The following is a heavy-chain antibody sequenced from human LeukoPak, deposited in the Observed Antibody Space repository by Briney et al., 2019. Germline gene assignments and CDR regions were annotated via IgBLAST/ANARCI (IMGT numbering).Heavy chain of an antibody. CDR3: ARRGYCSSSSCTDAFDI. D-gene: IGHD2-2*01. V-gene: IGHV5-51*01. J-gene: IGHJ3*02. CDR2: IYPADSDT. CDR1: ACSFTSSY. Sequence: GASIMTPSWASACSFTSSYSGWWSQMPPNDLEGLGSIYPADSDTRYNPSFQGQVTISVDKSINTAYLQCSLLTASDTAMYSGARRGYCSSSSCTDAFDIWGQGTMVTVSS.